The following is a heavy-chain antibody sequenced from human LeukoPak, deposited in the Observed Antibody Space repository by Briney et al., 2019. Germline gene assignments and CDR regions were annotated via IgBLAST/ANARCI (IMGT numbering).Heavy chain of an antibody. Sequence: GGSLRLSCAASGFTFSSYAMHWVRQAPGKGLEWVAVISYDGSNKYYADSVKGRFTISRDNSKNTLCLQMNSLRAEDTAVYYCARGGEGASYYYGMDVWGQGTTVTVSS. CDR3: ARGGEGASYYYGMDV. J-gene: IGHJ6*02. D-gene: IGHD1-26*01. CDR1: GFTFSSYA. V-gene: IGHV3-30-3*01. CDR2: ISYDGSNK.